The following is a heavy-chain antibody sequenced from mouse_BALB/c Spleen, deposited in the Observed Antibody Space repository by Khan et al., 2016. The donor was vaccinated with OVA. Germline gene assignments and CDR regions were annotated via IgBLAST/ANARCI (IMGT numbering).Heavy chain of an antibody. J-gene: IGHJ2*01. CDR1: GYTFTDYA. Sequence: QIQLVQSGPEVVRPGVSVKISCKGSGYTFTDYAVHWVKQSHAKSLEWIGVISNFNGNTNYNQKFKGKATMTVDKSSSTAYMELARLTSEDSAIYYCTRSGGYYGSYFDYWGQGTTLTVSS. CDR2: ISNFNGNT. V-gene: IGHV1S137*01. CDR3: TRSGGYYGSYFDY. D-gene: IGHD1-1*01.